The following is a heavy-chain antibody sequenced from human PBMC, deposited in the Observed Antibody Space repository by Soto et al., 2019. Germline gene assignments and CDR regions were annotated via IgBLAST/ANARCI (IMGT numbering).Heavy chain of an antibody. CDR1: GGTFSSYA. D-gene: IGHD3-3*01. V-gene: IGHV1-69*13. CDR2: IIPIFGTA. J-gene: IGHJ3*02. Sequence: SVKVSCKASGGTFSSYAISWVRQAPGQGLEWMGGIIPIFGTANYAQKFQGRVTITADESTSTAYMELSSLRDDDTAIYYCARDAGFPDFGAIKHAFDIWGQGTLVTVSS. CDR3: ARDAGFPDFGAIKHAFDI.